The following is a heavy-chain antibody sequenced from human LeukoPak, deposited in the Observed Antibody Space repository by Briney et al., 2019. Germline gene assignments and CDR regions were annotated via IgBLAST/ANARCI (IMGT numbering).Heavy chain of an antibody. Sequence: GGSLRLSCAASGFTFSTYAMNWVRQAPGKGLEWVSGISGSGGTTYHADSVKGRFTISRDNSKNTLYLQMNYLRAEENALYYCAKNIAAPTTPFDYWGQGTLVTVSS. CDR2: ISGSGGTT. J-gene: IGHJ4*02. CDR1: GFTFSTYA. D-gene: IGHD6-13*01. CDR3: AKNIAAPTTPFDY. V-gene: IGHV3-23*01.